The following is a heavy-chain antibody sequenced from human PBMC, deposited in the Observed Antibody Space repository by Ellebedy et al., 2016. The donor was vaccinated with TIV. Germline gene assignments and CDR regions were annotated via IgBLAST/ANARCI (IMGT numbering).Heavy chain of an antibody. CDR1: GFTFSSYG. D-gene: IGHD2-21*02. J-gene: IGHJ4*02. Sequence: PGGSLRLSCAASGFTFSSYGMHWVRQAPGKGLEWVAVIWYDGSNKYYADSVKGRFTISRDNSKNTLYLQMNNVGAEDTAVFYCARNRHVDRGDCLDHWGQGTLVTVSS. V-gene: IGHV3-33*01. CDR2: IWYDGSNK. CDR3: ARNRHVDRGDCLDH.